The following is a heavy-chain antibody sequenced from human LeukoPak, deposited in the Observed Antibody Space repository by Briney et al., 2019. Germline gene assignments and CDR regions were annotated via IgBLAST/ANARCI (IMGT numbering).Heavy chain of an antibody. CDR2: IYTSGST. CDR3: ARDQDGTVTTGYYYYYMDV. V-gene: IGHV4-4*07. D-gene: IGHD4-17*01. CDR1: GGSISSYY. Sequence: SETLSLTCTVSGGSISSYYWSWIRQPAGKGLEWIGRIYTSGSTNYNPSLKSRVTMSVDTSKNQFSLKLSSVTAADTAVYYCARDQDGTVTTGYYYYYMDVWGNGTTVTVSS. J-gene: IGHJ6*03.